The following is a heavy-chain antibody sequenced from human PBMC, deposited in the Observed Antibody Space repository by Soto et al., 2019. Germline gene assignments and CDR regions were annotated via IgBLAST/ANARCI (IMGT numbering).Heavy chain of an antibody. J-gene: IGHJ5*02. D-gene: IGHD2-2*01. CDR2: ISYGGSNK. CDR3: AKDNCISTSCYRPYNWFDP. V-gene: IGHV3-30*18. CDR1: GFTFSSYG. Sequence: QVQLVESGGGVVQPGRSLRLSCAASGFTFSSYGMHWVRQAPGKGLEWVAVISYGGSNKYYADSVKGRFTISRDNSKNTLYLQMKNRRAEDTAVYYCAKDNCISTSCYRPYNWFDPWGQGTLVTVSS.